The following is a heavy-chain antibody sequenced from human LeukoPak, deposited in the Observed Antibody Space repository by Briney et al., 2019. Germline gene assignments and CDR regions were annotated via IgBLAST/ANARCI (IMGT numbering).Heavy chain of an antibody. Sequence: SETLSLTCTVSGGSISSSSYYWGWIRQPPGKGLEWIGSIYYSGSTYYNPSLKSRVTISVDTSKNQFSLKLSSVTAADTAVYYCARGGKGLRYFDWFRNWFDPWGQGTLVTVSS. CDR3: ARGGKGLRYFDWFRNWFDP. J-gene: IGHJ5*02. CDR2: IYYSGST. D-gene: IGHD3-9*01. CDR1: GGSISSSSYY. V-gene: IGHV4-39*01.